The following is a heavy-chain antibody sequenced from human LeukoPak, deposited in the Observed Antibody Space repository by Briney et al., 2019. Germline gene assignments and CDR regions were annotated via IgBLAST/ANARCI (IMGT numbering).Heavy chain of an antibody. CDR2: IYHNGIT. CDR3: TRGVALSDHGIIDS. Sequence: PSETLSLTCAVSGNSVSRGLFWGWIRQPPGKGLEWIATIYHNGITHYNPSLKSRVNISVDTSKNQFSLKMRSVTAADTAVYYCTRGVALSDHGIIDSWGQGTLATVSS. CDR1: GNSVSRGLF. D-gene: IGHD1-1*01. V-gene: IGHV4-38-2*01. J-gene: IGHJ4*02.